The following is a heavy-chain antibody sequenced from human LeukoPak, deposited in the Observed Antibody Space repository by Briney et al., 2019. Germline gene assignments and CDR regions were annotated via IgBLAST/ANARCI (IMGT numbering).Heavy chain of an antibody. CDR1: GFTFSSYA. D-gene: IGHD3-10*01. CDR2: ISGSGGST. Sequence: GGSLRLSCAASGFTFSSYAMSWVRQAPGKGLEWVSAISGSGGSTYYADSVKGRFTISRDNSKNTLYLQMNSLRAEDAAVYYCARAYGSGSYYNPNWFDPWGQGTLVTVSS. V-gene: IGHV3-23*01. CDR3: ARAYGSGSYYNPNWFDP. J-gene: IGHJ5*02.